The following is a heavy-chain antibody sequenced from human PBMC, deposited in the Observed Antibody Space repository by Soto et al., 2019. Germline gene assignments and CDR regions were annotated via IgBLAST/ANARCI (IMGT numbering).Heavy chain of an antibody. CDR2: ISGGGSGA. CDR3: ARDLWWYNH. Sequence: EVQLLESGGGLVQPGGSLRLSCTASGFTFSDHAMTWVRQAPGKGLEWLSGISGGGSGAYYADSVKGRFTVSRANSNNALFVQRYSLRVEDAAVYYCARDLWWYNHWGQGTLVTVSS. D-gene: IGHD2-15*01. J-gene: IGHJ5*02. CDR1: GFTFSDHA. V-gene: IGHV3-23*01.